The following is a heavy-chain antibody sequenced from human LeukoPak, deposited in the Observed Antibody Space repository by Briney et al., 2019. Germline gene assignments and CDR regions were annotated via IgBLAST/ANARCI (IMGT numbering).Heavy chain of an antibody. CDR3: AKVLTSSITFGMYYFDY. D-gene: IGHD3-16*01. J-gene: IGHJ4*02. CDR2: ISGSGGST. V-gene: IGHV3-23*01. Sequence: GGSLRLSCAASGFTFSSYSMNWVRQAPGKGLEWVSAISGSGGSTYYADSVKGRFTISRDNSKNTLYLQMNSLRAEDTAVYYCAKVLTSSITFGMYYFDYWGQGTLVTVSS. CDR1: GFTFSSYS.